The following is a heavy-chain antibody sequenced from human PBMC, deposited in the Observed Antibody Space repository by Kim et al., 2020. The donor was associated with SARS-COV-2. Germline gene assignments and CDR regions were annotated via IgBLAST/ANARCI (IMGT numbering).Heavy chain of an antibody. Sequence: SETLSLTCTVSGGSISSYYWSWIRQPPGKGLEWIGYIYYSGSTNYNPSLKSRVTISVDTSKNQFSLKLSSVTAADTAVYYCARDHIVVVPAAPPNGGVFDYYYYGMDVWGQGTTVTVSS. CDR2: IYYSGST. CDR1: GGSISSYY. J-gene: IGHJ6*02. V-gene: IGHV4-59*13. CDR3: ARDHIVVVPAAPPNGGVFDYYYYGMDV. D-gene: IGHD2-2*01.